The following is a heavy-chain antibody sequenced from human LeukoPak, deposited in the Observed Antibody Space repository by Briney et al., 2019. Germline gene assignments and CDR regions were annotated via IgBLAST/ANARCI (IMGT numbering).Heavy chain of an antibody. V-gene: IGHV3-30*04. CDR2: ISDDGRNK. J-gene: IGHJ6*04. Sequence: GRSLRLSCAASGFTFSSYAMHWVRQAPGKGLEWVAVISDDGRNKYYADSVKGRFTISRDNSKNTLYLQMNSLRADDTAVYYCATYVDTSIPPCLDVWGKGTAVTVSS. D-gene: IGHD2-21*02. CDR3: ATYVDTSIPPCLDV. CDR1: GFTFSSYA.